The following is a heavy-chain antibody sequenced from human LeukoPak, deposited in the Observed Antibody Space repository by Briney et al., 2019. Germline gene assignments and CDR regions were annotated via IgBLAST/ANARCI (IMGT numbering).Heavy chain of an antibody. Sequence: GASVKVSCKASGYTFTNYHIAWVRRAPGRGLEWMGWVSTNDGNTVYAQRLQGRVTMTTDTSTSVAYMELRSLTSDDTAVYYCTRAPPGMTMMTDYWGQGTLVTVSS. CDR3: TRAPPGMTMMTDY. CDR1: GYTFTNYH. J-gene: IGHJ4*02. CDR2: VSTNDGNT. D-gene: IGHD3-22*01. V-gene: IGHV1-18*01.